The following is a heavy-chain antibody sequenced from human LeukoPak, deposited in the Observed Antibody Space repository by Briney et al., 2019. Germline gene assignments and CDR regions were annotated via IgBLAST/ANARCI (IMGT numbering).Heavy chain of an antibody. Sequence: SETLSLTCAVYGGSFSGYYWSWIRQPPGKGLEWIGEINHSGSTNYNPSLTSRVTISVDTSKNQYSLKLSSVTAADTAVYYCARSGTYCGGDCSDYWGQGTLVTVSS. CDR1: GGSFSGYY. J-gene: IGHJ4*02. CDR2: INHSGST. V-gene: IGHV4-34*01. D-gene: IGHD2-21*02. CDR3: ARSGTYCGGDCSDY.